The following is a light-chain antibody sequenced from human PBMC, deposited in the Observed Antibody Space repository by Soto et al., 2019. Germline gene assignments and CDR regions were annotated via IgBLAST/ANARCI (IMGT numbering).Light chain of an antibody. V-gene: IGKV3D-15*01. CDR1: QSVSSY. CDR3: QQSGYSPIT. Sequence: EIVMTQSPATLSVSPGERATLSCRASQSVSSYLAWYQQKPGQAPRLLIYDASSRATGIPARFSGSGSGTDFTLTIYSLEPEDFAVYYCQQSGYSPITFGQGTRAEIK. J-gene: IGKJ5*01. CDR2: DAS.